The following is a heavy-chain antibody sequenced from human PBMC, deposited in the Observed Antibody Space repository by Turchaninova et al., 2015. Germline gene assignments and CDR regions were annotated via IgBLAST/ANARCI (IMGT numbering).Heavy chain of an antibody. Sequence: VQLVGFFVQPGSSLRLSCGASGVTVSSYSMNWVRQAPGKVLDWGSSISSSSSYLYYADSVKGRFTISRDNAKNSLYLQMNSLRAEDTAVYYCARDNLTTVTTYWGQGTLVTVSS. J-gene: IGHJ4*02. D-gene: IGHD4-17*01. CDR1: GVTVSSYS. V-gene: IGHV3-21*01. CDR3: ARDNLTTVTTY. CDR2: ISSSSSYL.